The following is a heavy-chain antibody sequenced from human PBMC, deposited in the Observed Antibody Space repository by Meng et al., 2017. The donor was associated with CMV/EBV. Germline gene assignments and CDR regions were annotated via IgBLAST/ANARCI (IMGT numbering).Heavy chain of an antibody. CDR1: GGSISSSSYY. J-gene: IGHJ3*02. CDR2: IYYSGST. CDR3: AISERAFYDILTGYYNVAFDI. Sequence: GSLRLSCTVSGGSISSSSYYWGWLRQPPGKGLEWIGSIYYSGSTYYNPSLKSRVTISVDTSKNQFSLKLSSVTAADTAVYYCAISERAFYDILTGYYNVAFDIWGQGTMVTVSS. D-gene: IGHD3-9*01. V-gene: IGHV4-39*07.